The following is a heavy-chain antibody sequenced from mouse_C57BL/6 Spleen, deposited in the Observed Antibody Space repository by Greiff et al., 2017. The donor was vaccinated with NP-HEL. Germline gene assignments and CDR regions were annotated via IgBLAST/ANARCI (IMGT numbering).Heavy chain of an antibody. CDR1: GYTFTDYN. CDR3: ARWEVTTVVPFDY. V-gene: IGHV1-22*01. J-gene: IGHJ2*01. D-gene: IGHD1-1*01. CDR2: INPNNGGT. Sequence: EVQLQQSGPELVKPGASVKMSCKASGYTFTDYNMHWVKQSHGKSLEWIGYINPNNGGTSYNQKFKGKATLTVNKSSSTAYMELRSLTSEDSAVYYCARWEVTTVVPFDYWGQGTTLTVSS.